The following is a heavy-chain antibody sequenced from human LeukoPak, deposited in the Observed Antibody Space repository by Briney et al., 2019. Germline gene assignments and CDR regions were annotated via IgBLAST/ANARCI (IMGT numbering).Heavy chain of an antibody. CDR2: ISSSGSTI. CDR1: GFTFSDYY. Sequence: GGSLRLSCAASGFTFSDYYMSWIRQAPGKWLEWVSYISSSGSTIYYADSVKGRFTISRDNAKNSLYLQMNSLRAEDTAVYYCARVSSRYSSGWLSLDYWGQGTLVTVSS. V-gene: IGHV3-11*01. J-gene: IGHJ4*02. CDR3: ARVSSRYSSGWLSLDY. D-gene: IGHD6-19*01.